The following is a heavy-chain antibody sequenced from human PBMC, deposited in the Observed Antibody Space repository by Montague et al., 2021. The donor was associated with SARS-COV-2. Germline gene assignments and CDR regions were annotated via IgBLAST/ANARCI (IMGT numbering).Heavy chain of an antibody. J-gene: IGHJ4*02. Sequence: SETLSLTCTVSGGSISSYYWNWIRQPPSQGLEWIGFISSLWSTTYFSSLTSRVTISVDTSKNQFSLKLSSVTAADTAVYYCASQVPDFWSGIDYWGQGTLVTVSS. CDR3: ASQVPDFWSGIDY. CDR2: ISSLWST. D-gene: IGHD3-3*01. V-gene: IGHV4-59*01. CDR1: GGSISSYY.